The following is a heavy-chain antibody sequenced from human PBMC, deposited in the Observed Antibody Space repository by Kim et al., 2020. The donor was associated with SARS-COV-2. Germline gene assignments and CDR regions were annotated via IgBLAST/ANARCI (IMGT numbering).Heavy chain of an antibody. CDR2: IWYDGSNK. Sequence: GGSLRLSCAASGFTFSSYGMHWVRQAPGKGLEWVAVIWYDGSNKYYADSVKGRFTISRDNSKNTLYLQMNSLRAEDTAVYYCARGYGGNSGYFDLWGRGTLVTVPS. D-gene: IGHD4-17*01. V-gene: IGHV3-33*01. CDR1: GFTFSSYG. J-gene: IGHJ2*01. CDR3: ARGYGGNSGYFDL.